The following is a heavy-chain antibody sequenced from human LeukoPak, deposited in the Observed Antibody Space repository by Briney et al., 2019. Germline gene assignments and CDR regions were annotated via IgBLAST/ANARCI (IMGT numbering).Heavy chain of an antibody. Sequence: GASVKVSCKASGGTFSSYAISWVRQAPGQGLEWMGGIIPIFGTANYAQKFQGRVTITADESTSTAYMELSSLRSEDTAVYYCARESRVRSSWSGNWYFDLWGRGTLVTVSS. CDR2: IIPIFGTA. V-gene: IGHV1-69*13. CDR3: ARESRVRSSWSGNWYFDL. J-gene: IGHJ2*01. CDR1: GGTFSSYA. D-gene: IGHD6-13*01.